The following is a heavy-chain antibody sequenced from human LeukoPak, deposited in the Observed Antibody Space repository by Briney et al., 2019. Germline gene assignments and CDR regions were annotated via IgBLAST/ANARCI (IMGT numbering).Heavy chain of an antibody. J-gene: IGHJ2*01. CDR1: GFTFSSYA. CDR2: ISGNGGST. V-gene: IGHV3-23*01. CDR3: AKNLLGSESFSWYFDL. D-gene: IGHD1-26*01. Sequence: PGGSLRLSCAASGFTFSSYAMSWVRQAPGKGLEWVSAISGNGGSTYYADSVKGRFTISRDNSKNTLYLQMNSLRAEDTAVYYCAKNLLGSESFSWYFDLWGRGTLVTVSS.